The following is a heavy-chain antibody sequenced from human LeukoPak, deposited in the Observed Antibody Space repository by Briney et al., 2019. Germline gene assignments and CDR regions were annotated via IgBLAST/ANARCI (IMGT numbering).Heavy chain of an antibody. J-gene: IGHJ4*02. CDR3: ARDWLRLGY. CDR2: ISGTGGST. Sequence: SGGSLRLSCAAYGFTFSSYAMTWVRKAPGKGLEWVSSISGTGGSTFYADSVKGRFTISRDNAKNSLHLQMNSLRAEDTAVYYCARDWLRLGYWGQGTLVTVSS. V-gene: IGHV3-23*01. D-gene: IGHD5-12*01. CDR1: GFTFSSYA.